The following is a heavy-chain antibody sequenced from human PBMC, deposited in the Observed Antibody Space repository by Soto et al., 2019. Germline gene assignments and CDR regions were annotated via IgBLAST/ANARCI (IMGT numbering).Heavy chain of an antibody. Sequence: GASVKVSCKASGNTFTSYDINWVRQATGQGLEWMGWMNPNSGNTGYAQKFQGRVTMTRNTSISTAYMELSSLRSEDTAVYYCARITYYYDSSGSNTRPLYGMDVWGQGTTVTVSS. CDR1: GNTFTSYD. D-gene: IGHD3-22*01. V-gene: IGHV1-8*01. CDR2: MNPNSGNT. J-gene: IGHJ6*02. CDR3: ARITYYYDSSGSNTRPLYGMDV.